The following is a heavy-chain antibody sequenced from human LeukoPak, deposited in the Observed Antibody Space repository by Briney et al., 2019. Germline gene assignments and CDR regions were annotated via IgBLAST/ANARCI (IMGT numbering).Heavy chain of an antibody. Sequence: GSLRLSCAASGFTFSSYGMQWVRQAPGKGLEWVAVISYDGRNKYYADSVKGRFTISRDNSKNTLYLQMNSLRAEDTAVYYCAKSVTAPPYYFDYWGQGTLVTVSS. J-gene: IGHJ4*02. V-gene: IGHV3-30*18. CDR2: ISYDGRNK. CDR3: AKSVTAPPYYFDY. CDR1: GFTFSSYG. D-gene: IGHD2-21*02.